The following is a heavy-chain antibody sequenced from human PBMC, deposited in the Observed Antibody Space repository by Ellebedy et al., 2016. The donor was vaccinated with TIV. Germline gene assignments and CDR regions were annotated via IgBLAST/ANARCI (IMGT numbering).Heavy chain of an antibody. D-gene: IGHD3-10*01. CDR1: VYSVSTDIG. J-gene: IGHJ6*02. Sequence: SQTLSLTCFISVYSVSTDIGWNFIIHSPSIGLYFLLRTYYRSKWNNDYSLSLKSRITINPYTSKNLFSLQLNSVTPEDTAVYYCARGWFGSGMGVWGQGTTVTVSS. CDR2: TYYRSKWNN. V-gene: IGHV6-1*01. CDR3: ARGWFGSGMGV.